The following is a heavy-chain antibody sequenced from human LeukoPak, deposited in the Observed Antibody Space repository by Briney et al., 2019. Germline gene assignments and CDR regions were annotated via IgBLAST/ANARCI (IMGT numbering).Heavy chain of an antibody. D-gene: IGHD2-2*01. CDR2: ISSSSSYI. V-gene: IGHV3-21*01. J-gene: IGHJ6*02. Sequence: PGGSLRLSCAASGLTFSSYSTNWVRQAPGKGLEWVSSISSSSSYIYYADSVKGRFTISRDNAKNSLYLQMNSLRAEDTAVYYCARDRVVVPAAIGDGMDVWGQGTTVTVSS. CDR1: GLTFSSYS. CDR3: ARDRVVVPAAIGDGMDV.